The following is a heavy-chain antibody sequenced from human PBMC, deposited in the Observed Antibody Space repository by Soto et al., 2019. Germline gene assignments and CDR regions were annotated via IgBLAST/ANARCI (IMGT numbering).Heavy chain of an antibody. Sequence: QVQLVQSGAEVKKPGSSVKVSCKASGGTFSKYAITWVRQAPGQGLEWLGRIIPIFGSANYAQKFQGRGKITADESTTTAYMELSSLRSDDTAVYYCAKDGGKAGYFVNWFDPWGQGTLVTVSS. CDR3: AKDGGKAGYFVNWFDP. D-gene: IGHD5-12*01. CDR1: GGTFSKYA. CDR2: IIPIFGSA. V-gene: IGHV1-69*15. J-gene: IGHJ5*02.